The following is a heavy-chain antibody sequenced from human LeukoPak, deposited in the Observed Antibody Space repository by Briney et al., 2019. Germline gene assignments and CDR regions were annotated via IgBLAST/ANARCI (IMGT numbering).Heavy chain of an antibody. CDR3: ATYSSLNRREFQY. CDR2: ISYDGSNK. D-gene: IGHD3-22*01. CDR1: GFTFSSYA. Sequence: GGSLRLSCAASGFTFSSYAMHWVCQAPGKGLEWVAGISYDGSNKYYVDSVKGRFTISRDNAKNSLYLQMNSLRAEDTAVYYCATYSSLNRREFQYWGQGTLLTVSS. V-gene: IGHV3-30-3*01. J-gene: IGHJ1*01.